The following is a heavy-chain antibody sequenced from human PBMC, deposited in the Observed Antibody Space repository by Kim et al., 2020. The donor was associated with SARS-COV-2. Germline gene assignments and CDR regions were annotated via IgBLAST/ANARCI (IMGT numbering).Heavy chain of an antibody. V-gene: IGHV3-33*06. J-gene: IGHJ4*02. Sequence: GGSLRLSCAASGFTFSSYGMHWVRQAPGKGLEWVAVIWYDGSNKYYADSVKGRFTISRDNSKNTLYLQMNSLRAEDTAVYYCAKEWTTVVTPLWVDWGQGTLVTVSS. CDR2: IWYDGSNK. CDR1: GFTFSSYG. CDR3: AKEWTTVVTPLWVD. D-gene: IGHD4-17*01.